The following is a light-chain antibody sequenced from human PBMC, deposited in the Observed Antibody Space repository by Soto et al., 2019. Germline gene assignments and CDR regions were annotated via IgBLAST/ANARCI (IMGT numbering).Light chain of an antibody. V-gene: IGLV2-11*01. CDR3: CSXXXXYTXV. Sequence: QSVLTQPRSVSGSPGQSVTISCTGTSSDVGGYNYVSWYQQHPGKAPKLMIYDVSKRPSGVPDRFSGSKSGNTASLTISGLQAEDEADYYCCSXXXXYTXVFXGGTQLT. CDR1: SSDVGGYNY. J-gene: IGLJ3*02. CDR2: DVS.